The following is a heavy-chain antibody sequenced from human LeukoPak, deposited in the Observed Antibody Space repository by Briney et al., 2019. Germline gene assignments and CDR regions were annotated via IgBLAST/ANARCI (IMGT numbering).Heavy chain of an antibody. CDR1: GGSISSGGYY. CDR3: ARDHNCSGGSCYDNWFDP. J-gene: IGHJ5*02. CDR2: IYYRGST. V-gene: IGHV4-31*03. D-gene: IGHD2-15*01. Sequence: SETLSLTCTVSGGSISSGGYYWSWIRQHPGKGLEWIGYIYYRGSTYYDPSLKSRVTISVATSRNQFSLKLSSVTAADTAVYYCARDHNCSGGSCYDNWFDPWGQGTLVTVSS.